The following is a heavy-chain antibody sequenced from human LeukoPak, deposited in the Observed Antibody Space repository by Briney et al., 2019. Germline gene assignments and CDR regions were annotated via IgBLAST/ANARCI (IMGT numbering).Heavy chain of an antibody. V-gene: IGHV4-39*01. J-gene: IGHJ4*02. CDR3: ARHGGYYDSSGYYGAFDY. D-gene: IGHD3-22*01. CDR1: GGSISSSSYY. Sequence: SETLSLTCTVSGGSISSSSYYWGWIRQPPGKGLEWIWSIYYSGSTYYNPSLKSRVTISVDTSKNQFSLKLSSVTAADTAVYYCARHGGYYDSSGYYGAFDYWGQGTLVTVSS. CDR2: IYYSGST.